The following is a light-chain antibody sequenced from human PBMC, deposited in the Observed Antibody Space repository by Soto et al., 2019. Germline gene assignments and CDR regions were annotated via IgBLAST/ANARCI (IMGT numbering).Light chain of an antibody. CDR3: QQYYSLPPT. CDR1: QSVSYS. Sequence: DIVVTQSPDSLAVSLGERATINCKSSQSVSYSLAWYQQKPGQPPKLLIYWASTRESGVPDRFSGSGSGTDFTLTISSLQAADVAVYYGQQYYSLPPTFGQGTKLEIK. J-gene: IGKJ2*01. CDR2: WAS. V-gene: IGKV4-1*01.